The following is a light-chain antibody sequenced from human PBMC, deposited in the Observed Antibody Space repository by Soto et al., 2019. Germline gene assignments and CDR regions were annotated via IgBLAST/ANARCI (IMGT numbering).Light chain of an antibody. CDR3: QQHSTLIT. J-gene: IGKJ5*01. CDR2: DTS. V-gene: IGKV3-11*01. CDR1: QSVSTY. Sequence: EIVLTQSPATLSLSPGQRATLSCRASQSVSTYLAWYQQKPGQAPRLFIYDTSKRANGIPARFSGRGSGTDFTLSISSLEPEDFAVYYCQQHSTLITFGQGTRLEI.